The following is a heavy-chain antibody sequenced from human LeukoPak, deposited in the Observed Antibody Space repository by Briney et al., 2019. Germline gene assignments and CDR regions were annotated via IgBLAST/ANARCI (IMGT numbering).Heavy chain of an antibody. CDR2: ISWNSGSI. CDR1: GFTFDDYA. D-gene: IGHD3/OR15-3a*01. CDR3: AKDTGLSATVGWTN. V-gene: IGHV3-9*01. Sequence: GRSLRLSCAASGFTFDDYAMHWVRQAPGKGLEWASGISWNSGSIGYADSVKGRFTISRDNAKNSLYLQMNSLRAEDTALYYCAKDTGLSATVGWTNWGQGTLVTVSS. J-gene: IGHJ4*02.